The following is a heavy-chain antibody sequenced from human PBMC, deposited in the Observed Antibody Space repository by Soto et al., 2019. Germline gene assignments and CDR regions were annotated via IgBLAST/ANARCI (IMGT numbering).Heavy chain of an antibody. CDR3: AKDLFTAVTTYYGSGSDYIPPLYYCGMDV. Sequence: GGSLRLSCAASGFTFSSYGVHWVRQAPGKGLEWVAVISYDGSNKYYADSVKGRFTISRDNSKNTLYLQMNSLRAEDTAVYYCAKDLFTAVTTYYGSGSDYIPPLYYCGMDVWGQGTTVTVSS. D-gene: IGHD3-10*01. CDR2: ISYDGSNK. CDR1: GFTFSSYG. V-gene: IGHV3-30*18. J-gene: IGHJ6*02.